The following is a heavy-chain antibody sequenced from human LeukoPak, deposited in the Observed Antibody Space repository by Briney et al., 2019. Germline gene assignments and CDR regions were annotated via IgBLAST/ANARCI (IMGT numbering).Heavy chain of an antibody. J-gene: IGHJ6*02. CDR3: ARVGIAAATGDYYGMDV. V-gene: IGHV4-59*01. D-gene: IGHD6-13*01. CDR2: IYYSGST. Sequence: SETLSLTCTVSGGSISSYYWSWIRQPPGKGLEWIGYIYYSGSTNYNPSLKSRVTISVDTSKNQFSLKLSSVTAADTAEYYCARVGIAAATGDYYGMDVWGQGTTVTVSS. CDR1: GGSISSYY.